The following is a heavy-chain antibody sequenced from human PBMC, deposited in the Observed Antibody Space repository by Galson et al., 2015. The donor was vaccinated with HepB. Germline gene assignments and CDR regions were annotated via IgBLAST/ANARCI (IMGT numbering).Heavy chain of an antibody. J-gene: IGHJ4*02. CDR2: ISSSSSTI. Sequence: SLRLSCAASGFTFSSYSMNWVRQAPGKGLEWVSYISSSSSTIYYADSVKGRFTISRDNAKNSLYLQMNSLRDEDTAVYYCARDQLDGSYYDSSGYYYRIGYYFDYWGQGTLVTVSS. V-gene: IGHV3-48*02. D-gene: IGHD3-22*01. CDR1: GFTFSSYS. CDR3: ARDQLDGSYYDSSGYYYRIGYYFDY.